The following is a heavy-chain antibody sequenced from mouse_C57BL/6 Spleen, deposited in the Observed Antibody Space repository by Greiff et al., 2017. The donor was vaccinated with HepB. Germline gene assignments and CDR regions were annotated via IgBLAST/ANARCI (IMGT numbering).Heavy chain of an antibody. CDR2: ISSGSSTI. D-gene: IGHD1-1*01. Sequence: EVKLMESGGGLVKPGGSLKLSCAASGFTFSDYGMHWVRQAPEKGLEWVAYISSGSSTIYYADTVKGRFTISRDNAKNTLCLQMTSLRAEDTAMYYCARKNYGSSYVDYWGQGTTLTVSS. CDR1: GFTFSDYG. V-gene: IGHV5-17*01. J-gene: IGHJ2*01. CDR3: ARKNYGSSYVDY.